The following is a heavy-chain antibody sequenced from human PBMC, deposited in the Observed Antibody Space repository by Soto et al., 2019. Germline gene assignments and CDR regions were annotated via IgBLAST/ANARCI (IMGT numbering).Heavy chain of an antibody. J-gene: IGHJ4*02. V-gene: IGHV4-30-2*01. D-gene: IGHD2-2*01. Sequence: SSETLSLTCSVSGDSITSGSYSWSWIRQAPGKGLEWIGNIHVTGYTSFSPSLKRRLSMSVDTSQNQFSLYLNSVTAADTAVYYWAGGGALTPYGHAPLAFGGQGALVTVSS. CDR3: AGGGALTPYGHAPLAF. CDR1: GDSITSGSYS. CDR2: IHVTGYT.